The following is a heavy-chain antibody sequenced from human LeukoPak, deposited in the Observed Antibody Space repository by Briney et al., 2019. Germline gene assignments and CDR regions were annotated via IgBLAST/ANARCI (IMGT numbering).Heavy chain of an antibody. CDR2: IYYSGTT. D-gene: IGHD3-10*01. CDR1: GGSISSGGYY. CDR3: ARGGFYGHPFEF. Sequence: SETLSLTCTVSGGSISSGGYYWSWIRQPPGKGLEWIGSIYYSGTTYYNPSLESRVAISVDTSNNQVSLNLSSVTAADTAKYFCARGGFYGHPFEFGGHGTLVTVSS. J-gene: IGHJ4*01. V-gene: IGHV4-39*07.